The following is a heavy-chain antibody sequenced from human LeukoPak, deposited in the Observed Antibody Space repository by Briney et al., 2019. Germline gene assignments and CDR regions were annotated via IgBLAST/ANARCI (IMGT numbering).Heavy chain of an antibody. CDR1: GGSISSSSYY. V-gene: IGHV4-39*07. J-gene: IGHJ6*03. CDR2: IYYSGST. Sequence: SETLSLTCTVSGGSISSSSYYWGWIRQPPGRGLEWIGSIYYSGSTYYNPSLKSRVTISVDTSKNQFSLKLSSVTAADTAVYYCARVSVYSQTYYYYYMDVWGKGTTVTVSS. CDR3: ARVSVYSQTYYYYYMDV. D-gene: IGHD1-14*01.